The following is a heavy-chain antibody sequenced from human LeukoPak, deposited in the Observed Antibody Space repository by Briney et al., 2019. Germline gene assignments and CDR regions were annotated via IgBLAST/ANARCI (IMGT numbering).Heavy chain of an antibody. Sequence: SETLSLXCTVSGGSISSYYWSWNRQPPGKGLEWIGYIYYSGSTNYNPSLKSRVTISVDTSKNQFSLKLSSVTAADTAVYYCARSSRSIAARFRFDYWGQGTLVTVSS. CDR2: IYYSGST. CDR3: ARSSRSIAARFRFDY. D-gene: IGHD6-6*01. CDR1: GGSISSYY. V-gene: IGHV4-59*01. J-gene: IGHJ4*02.